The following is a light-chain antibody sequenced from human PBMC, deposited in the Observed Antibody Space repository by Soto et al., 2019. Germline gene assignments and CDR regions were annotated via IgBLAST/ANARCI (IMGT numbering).Light chain of an antibody. CDR2: DVT. CDR3: CSYAASSSWV. V-gene: IGLV2-23*02. CDR1: SSNVGSYNL. Sequence: QSVLTQPASVSGSPGQSITIPCTAASSNVGSYNLVSWYQQHPGKAPKLMIYDVTKRPSGVSNRFSGSQSGSTASLTISGLQAEDEADYYCCSYAASSSWVFGGGTKVTVL. J-gene: IGLJ3*02.